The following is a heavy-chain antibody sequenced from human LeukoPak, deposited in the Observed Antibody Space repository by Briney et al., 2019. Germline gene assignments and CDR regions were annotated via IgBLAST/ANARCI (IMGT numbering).Heavy chain of an antibody. Sequence: GGSLRLSCAASGFTFSSYHMSWVRQAPGKGLEWVSAISGSGGSTYYADSVKGRCTISRDNSKHTLYLQMNSLRADDTAVYYCAKERLFPILVCDYWGQGTLVTVSS. CDR2: ISGSGGST. CDR3: AKERLFPILVCDY. V-gene: IGHV3-23*01. J-gene: IGHJ4*02. CDR1: GFTFSSYH. D-gene: IGHD6-13*01.